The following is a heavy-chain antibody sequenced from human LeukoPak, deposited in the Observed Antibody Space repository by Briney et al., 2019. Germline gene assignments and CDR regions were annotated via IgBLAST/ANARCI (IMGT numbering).Heavy chain of an antibody. CDR1: GFTFDDYA. J-gene: IGHJ4*02. CDR3: ARVEIRADFDF. V-gene: IGHV3-9*01. CDR2: ISWNSGSI. Sequence: GGSLRLSCAASGFTFDDYAMHWVRQAPGKGLEWVSGISWNSGSIGYADSVKGRFTVSRDNTKNTVSLQMNSLRIEDTAVYYCARVEIRADFDFWGQGVLVTVSS.